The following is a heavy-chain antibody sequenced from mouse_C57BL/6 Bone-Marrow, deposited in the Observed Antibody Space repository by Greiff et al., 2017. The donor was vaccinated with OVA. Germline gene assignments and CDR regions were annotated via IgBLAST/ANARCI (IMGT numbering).Heavy chain of an antibody. Sequence: EVMLVESGGGLVKPGGSLKLSCAASGFTFSSYPMSWVRQTPEKRLEWVATISDGGSYTYYPDNVKGRFTISRDNAKNNLYLQMSHLKSEDTAMYYCAREWLPAYWGQGTLVTVSA. V-gene: IGHV5-4*01. CDR3: AREWLPAY. CDR1: GFTFSSYP. J-gene: IGHJ3*01. CDR2: ISDGGSYT. D-gene: IGHD2-2*01.